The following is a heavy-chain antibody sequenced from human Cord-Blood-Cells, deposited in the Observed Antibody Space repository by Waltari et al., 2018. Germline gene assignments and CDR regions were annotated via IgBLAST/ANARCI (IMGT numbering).Heavy chain of an antibody. V-gene: IGHV3-73*02. J-gene: IGHJ5*02. CDR1: GFTLSGSA. CDR3: TSAGATKALGP. CDR2: IRSKANSYAT. Sequence: EVQLVESGGGLVQPGGSLNLSCAAPGFTLSGSALHWVRQASGKGLEWVGRIRSKANSYATAYAASVKGRFTISRDDSKNTAYLQMNSLKTEDTAVYYCTSAGATKALGPWGQGTLVTVSS. D-gene: IGHD1-26*01.